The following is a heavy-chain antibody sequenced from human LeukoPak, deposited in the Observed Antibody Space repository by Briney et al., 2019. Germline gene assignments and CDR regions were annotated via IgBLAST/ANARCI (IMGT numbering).Heavy chain of an antibody. CDR1: GYTFTGYY. CDR3: ARASVVVVAATNT. D-gene: IGHD2-15*01. V-gene: IGHV1-2*02. J-gene: IGHJ5*02. Sequence: ASVKVSCKASGYTFTGYYMHWVRQAPGQGLEWMGWINPNSGGTNYAQKFQGRVTMTRDTSISTAYMELSRLRSDDTAVYYCARASVVVVAATNTWGQGTLVTVSS. CDR2: INPNSGGT.